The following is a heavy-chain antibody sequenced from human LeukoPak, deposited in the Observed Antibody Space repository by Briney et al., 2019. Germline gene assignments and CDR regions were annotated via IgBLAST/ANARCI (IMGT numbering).Heavy chain of an antibody. J-gene: IGHJ6*03. CDR3: ARLKGDWRRFSYYMDV. Sequence: SETLSLTCAVSGGSISSYYWSWIRQPAGKGLEWIGRIYTSGSTNYNPSLKSRVTMSVDTSKNQFSLKLSSVTAADTAIYYCARLKGDWRRFSYYMDVWGKGTTVTVSS. CDR2: IYTSGST. V-gene: IGHV4-4*07. CDR1: GGSISSYY. D-gene: IGHD3/OR15-3a*01.